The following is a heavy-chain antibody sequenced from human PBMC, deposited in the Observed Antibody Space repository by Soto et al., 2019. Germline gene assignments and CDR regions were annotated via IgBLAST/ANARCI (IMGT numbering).Heavy chain of an antibody. CDR1: GYTFTSYD. CDR2: MNPNSGNT. J-gene: IGHJ6*02. V-gene: IGHV1-8*01. Sequence: QVQLVQSGAEVKKPGASVKVSCKASGYTFTSYDINWVRQATGQGLEYMGWMNPNSGNTGYAQKFQGRVTMTRNTSISTAYRELSSVGSDDSSVAYCAGERGQYGMDVWGQGTTVTVSS. D-gene: IGHD3-10*01. CDR3: AGERGQYGMDV.